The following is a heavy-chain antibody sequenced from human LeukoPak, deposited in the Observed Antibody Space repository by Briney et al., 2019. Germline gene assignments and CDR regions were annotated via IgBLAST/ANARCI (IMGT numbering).Heavy chain of an antibody. V-gene: IGHV4-30-4*08. Sequence: PSETLSLTCTVSGGSISSGDYYWSWIRQPPGKGLEWIGYIYYSGSTYYNPSLKSRVTISVDTSKNQFSLKLSSVTAADTAVYYCAREVDYMNAFDIWGQGTMVTVSS. D-gene: IGHD4-11*01. J-gene: IGHJ3*02. CDR1: GGSISSGDYY. CDR2: IYYSGST. CDR3: AREVDYMNAFDI.